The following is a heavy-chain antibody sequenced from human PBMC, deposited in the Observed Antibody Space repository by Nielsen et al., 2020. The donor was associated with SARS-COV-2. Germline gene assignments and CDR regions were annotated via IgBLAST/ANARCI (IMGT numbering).Heavy chain of an antibody. CDR2: ISHSGNYM. CDR1: GSTFSDYY. Sequence: GESLKISCAASGSTFSDYYMSWIRQAPGKGLEWVSYISHSGNYMIYADSVKGRLTISRDNARNSVYLQMNSLGAEDTAVYYCARTGRNMVNYYGMDVWGQGTTVTVSS. CDR3: ARTGRNMVNYYGMDV. V-gene: IGHV3-11*03. J-gene: IGHJ6*02. D-gene: IGHD5-18*01.